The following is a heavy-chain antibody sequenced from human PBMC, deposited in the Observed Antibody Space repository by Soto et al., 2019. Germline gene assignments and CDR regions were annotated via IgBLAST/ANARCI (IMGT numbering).Heavy chain of an antibody. J-gene: IGHJ3*01. CDR3: AKADFWSGFYAFEV. D-gene: IGHD3-3*01. Sequence: SETLSLTCSVSGDSIRSSYWNWIRQTPGRGLEWIGYFYYSGSTNDNPSLNGRVSISADTPNNRVSLRLTSVTAADTAIYYCAKADFWSGFYAFEVWGQGHLVT. CDR1: GDSIRSSY. V-gene: IGHV4-59*01. CDR2: FYYSGST.